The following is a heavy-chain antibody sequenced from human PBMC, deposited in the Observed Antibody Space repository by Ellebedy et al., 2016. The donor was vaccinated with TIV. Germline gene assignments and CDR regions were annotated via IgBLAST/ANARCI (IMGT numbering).Heavy chain of an antibody. CDR1: GGSFSGYY. J-gene: IGHJ6*02. Sequence: SETLSLTXAVYGGSFSGYYWSWIRQPPGKGLEWIGEINHSGSTNYNPSLKSRVTISVDTSKNQFSLKLSSVTAADTAVYYCARGVGYGDYGMDVWGQGTTVTVSS. CDR3: ARGVGYGDYGMDV. CDR2: INHSGST. V-gene: IGHV4-34*01. D-gene: IGHD4-17*01.